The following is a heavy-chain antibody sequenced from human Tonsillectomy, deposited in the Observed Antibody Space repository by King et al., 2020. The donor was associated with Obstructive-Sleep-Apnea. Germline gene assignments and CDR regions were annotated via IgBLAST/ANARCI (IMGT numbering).Heavy chain of an antibody. CDR2: ISSDGSNE. CDR1: GFIFSSYG. D-gene: IGHD3-22*01. V-gene: IGHV3-30*18. J-gene: IGHJ4*02. CDR3: AKDEGEGYYDSSGAFDY. Sequence: VQLVESGGGVVQPGRPLRLSCAASGFIFSSYGMHWVRQAPGKGLEWVAVISSDGSNEYYADSVKGRSTISRDNSKNTLSLQMNSLRAEDTAIYYCAKDEGEGYYDSSGAFDYWGQGTLVTVSS.